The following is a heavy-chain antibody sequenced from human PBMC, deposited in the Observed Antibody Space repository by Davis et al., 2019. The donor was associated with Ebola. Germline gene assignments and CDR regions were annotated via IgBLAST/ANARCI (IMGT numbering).Heavy chain of an antibody. CDR1: GYTFTSQW. J-gene: IGHJ5*02. CDR3: ARHPKYSSGWRWFDP. V-gene: IGHV5-51*01. Sequence: KVSCKASGYTFTSQWIGWMRQMPGKGLEWMGIIYPGDSDTKYSPSFQGQVTISADNSISTAYLQWSGLKASDTAIYYCARHPKYSSGWRWFDPWGQGTLVTVSS. D-gene: IGHD6-19*01. CDR2: IYPGDSDT.